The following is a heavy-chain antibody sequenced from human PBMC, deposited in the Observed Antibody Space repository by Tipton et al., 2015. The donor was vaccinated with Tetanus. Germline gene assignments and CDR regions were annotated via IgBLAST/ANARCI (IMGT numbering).Heavy chain of an antibody. V-gene: IGHV1-46*01. Sequence: QSGAEVKKPGASVKVSCKASGYTFTGYHLHWVRQAPGQGLEWMGIINPSGGSTSYAQKFQGRVTMTRDTSTSTVYMELSSLRSEDTAVYYCARGPTVTTAHYYYGMDVWGQGTTVTVSS. D-gene: IGHD4-11*01. J-gene: IGHJ6*02. CDR2: INPSGGST. CDR1: GYTFTGYH. CDR3: ARGPTVTTAHYYYGMDV.